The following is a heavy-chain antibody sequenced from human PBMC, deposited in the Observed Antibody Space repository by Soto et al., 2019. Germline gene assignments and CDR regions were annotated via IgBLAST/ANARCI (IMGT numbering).Heavy chain of an antibody. D-gene: IGHD3-3*01. Sequence: ASVKVSCKASGYTFTGYYMHWVRQAPGQGLDWMGWINPNSGGTNYAQKFQGWVTMTRDTSISTAYMELSRLRSDDTAVYYCARDDGGDDFWSGYLSGMDVWGQGTKVTVS. CDR2: INPNSGGT. V-gene: IGHV1-2*04. CDR1: GYTFTGYY. CDR3: ARDDGGDDFWSGYLSGMDV. J-gene: IGHJ6*02.